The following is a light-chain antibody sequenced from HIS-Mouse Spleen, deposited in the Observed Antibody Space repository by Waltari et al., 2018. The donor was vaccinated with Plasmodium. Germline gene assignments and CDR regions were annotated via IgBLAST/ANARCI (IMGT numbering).Light chain of an antibody. Sequence: SYELTPPPSVSVSPGQTARITRSGAALPKKYPYWYQQKSGQAPTLVMYDESKRPSGIRERFSGSSSGKMATLTISGAQVEDEADYYCYSTDSSGNHRVFGGGTKLTVL. V-gene: IGLV3-10*01. CDR3: YSTDSSGNHRV. CDR1: ALPKKY. J-gene: IGLJ3*02. CDR2: DES.